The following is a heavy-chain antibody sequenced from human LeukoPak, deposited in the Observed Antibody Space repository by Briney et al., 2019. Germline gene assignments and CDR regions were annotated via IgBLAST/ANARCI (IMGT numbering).Heavy chain of an antibody. D-gene: IGHD6-19*01. CDR3: AREESGSSGWYDY. V-gene: IGHV3-21*01. CDR1: GFTFFTYT. J-gene: IGHJ4*02. Sequence: GRSLRLSCAASGFTFFTYTMNWVRQAPGKWLEWVSSISSRSTYIYYADSVKGRFTISRDNARNSLYLQMNSLRAEDTAVYYCAREESGSSGWYDYWGQGTLVTVSS. CDR2: ISSRSTYI.